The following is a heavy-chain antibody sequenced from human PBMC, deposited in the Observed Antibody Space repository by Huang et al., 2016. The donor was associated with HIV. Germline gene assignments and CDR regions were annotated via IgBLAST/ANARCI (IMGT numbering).Heavy chain of an antibody. Sequence: QVQLVQSGAEVKKPGASVKVSCKASGYTFSSFGISWVRQAPGQGREWVGWISVYNGNTKCAQKFQGRLTMTTDTSTSTAYMELRSLRADDTAVYYCARGGGIQLWLLGYYYMDVWGNGTTVTVSS. CDR2: ISVYNGNT. CDR1: GYTFSSFG. CDR3: ARGGGIQLWLLGYYYMDV. V-gene: IGHV1-18*01. J-gene: IGHJ6*03. D-gene: IGHD5-18*01.